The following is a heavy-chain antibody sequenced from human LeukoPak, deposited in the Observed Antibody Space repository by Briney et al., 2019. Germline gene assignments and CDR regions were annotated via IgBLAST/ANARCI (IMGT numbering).Heavy chain of an antibody. J-gene: IGHJ4*02. V-gene: IGHV3-30*14. CDR2: ILYDGSNQ. CDR3: VIAIQGINGGGDY. Sequence: GGSLRLSCAASGFTFSSYAMHWVRQAPGKGLEWVAVILYDGSNQHYADSVKGRFTISRDNSKNALYLQVNSLRPEDTVIYYCVIAIQGINGGGDYWGQGTLVTVSS. CDR1: GFTFSSYA. D-gene: IGHD6-13*01.